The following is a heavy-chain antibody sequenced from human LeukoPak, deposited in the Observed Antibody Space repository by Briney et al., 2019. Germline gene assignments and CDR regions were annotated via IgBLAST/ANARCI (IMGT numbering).Heavy chain of an antibody. V-gene: IGHV1-24*01. J-gene: IGHJ4*02. Sequence: ASVKVSCKVSGYTLTELSMHWVRQAPGKGLEWMGGFDPEDGETIYAQKFQGRVTITADESSSTAYMELSSLRSEDTAVYYCAIGKLLDGAYSYFDSWGQGTLVTVSS. D-gene: IGHD4/OR15-4a*01. CDR1: GYTLTELS. CDR3: AIGKLLDGAYSYFDS. CDR2: FDPEDGET.